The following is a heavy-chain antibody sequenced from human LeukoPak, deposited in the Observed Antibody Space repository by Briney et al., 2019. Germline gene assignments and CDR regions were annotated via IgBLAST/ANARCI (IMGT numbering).Heavy chain of an antibody. Sequence: SATLSLTCTVAGGSISSYYWSWIRQPPGKGLEWIGYIYYSGSTNYNPSLKSRVAISVDTSKNQFSLKLSSVTAADTAVYYCARSFSGSYFPYYYYMDVWGKGTTVTVSS. V-gene: IGHV4-59*01. CDR1: GGSISSYY. CDR2: IYYSGST. CDR3: ARSFSGSYFPYYYYMDV. D-gene: IGHD1-26*01. J-gene: IGHJ6*03.